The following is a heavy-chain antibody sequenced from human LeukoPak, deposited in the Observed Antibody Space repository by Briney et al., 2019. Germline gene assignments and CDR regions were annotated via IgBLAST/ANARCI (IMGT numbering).Heavy chain of an antibody. CDR3: AELGITMIGGV. J-gene: IGHJ6*04. CDR1: GFTFSNAW. Sequence: GGSLRLSCAASGFTFSNAWMAWVRQAPGKGLEWVGRIKSKTDGGTTDYAAPVKGRFTISRDDSKNTLYLHMNSLRAEDTAVYYCAELGITMIGGVWGKGTTVTISS. D-gene: IGHD3-10*02. CDR2: IKSKTDGGTT. V-gene: IGHV3-15*01.